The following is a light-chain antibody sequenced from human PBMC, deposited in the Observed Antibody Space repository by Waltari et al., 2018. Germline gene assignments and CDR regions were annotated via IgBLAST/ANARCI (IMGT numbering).Light chain of an antibody. CDR2: ESS. CDR1: QSISKC. V-gene: IGKV1-5*03. Sequence: DIRMTQSPSTLSASAGDRVIISCRASQSISKCLAWYQQKPGKAPKLLIYESSTLQSGVPSTFSGSGAGTDFNLTISSLQPDDFATYCQQYNSYSLLPFRGGTKVEIK. CDR3: QQYNSYSLLP. J-gene: IGKJ4*02.